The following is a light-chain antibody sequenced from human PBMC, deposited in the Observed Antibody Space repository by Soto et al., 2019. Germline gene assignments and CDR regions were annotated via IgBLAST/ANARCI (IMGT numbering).Light chain of an antibody. CDR2: DAS. Sequence: DIQMTQSPSTLSASVGDRVTITCRASQSISSWLAWYQQKPGKAPKLLIYDASSLESGVPSRVSGSGSGTKFTLPISSLQPDDFATYYFQQYNSYSGTFGQGTKVEIK. CDR1: QSISSW. V-gene: IGKV1-5*01. J-gene: IGKJ1*01. CDR3: QQYNSYSGT.